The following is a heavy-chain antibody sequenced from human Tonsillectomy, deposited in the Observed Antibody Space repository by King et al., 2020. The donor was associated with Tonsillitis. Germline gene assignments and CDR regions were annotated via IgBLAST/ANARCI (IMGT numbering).Heavy chain of an antibody. Sequence: ETQLVQSGAEVKKPGESLKISCKGSGYSFTRYWIVWVRQMPGKGLEWMGIIYPGDSETRYSPSFQGQVTIPADKSISTAFLQWSRLKASDSAIYYCARYDSTGAGAFDIWGQGTMVTVSS. D-gene: IGHD3-22*01. V-gene: IGHV5-51*01. CDR3: ARYDSTGAGAFDI. J-gene: IGHJ3*02. CDR2: IYPGDSET. CDR1: GYSFTRYW.